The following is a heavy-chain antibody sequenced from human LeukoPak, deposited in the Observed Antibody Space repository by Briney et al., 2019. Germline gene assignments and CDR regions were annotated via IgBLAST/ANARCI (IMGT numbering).Heavy chain of an antibody. Sequence: GGSLRLSCAASGFTFSNYWMNWVRQAPGKGPEWVAIIKKDGSEKYYVDSVKGRFTISRDNAKNSLYLQMNSLRADDTAVYFCAGGAGFLIDYWGQGALVTVSS. V-gene: IGHV3-7*01. CDR3: AGGAGFLIDY. CDR1: GFTFSNYW. D-gene: IGHD2/OR15-2a*01. J-gene: IGHJ4*02. CDR2: IKKDGSEK.